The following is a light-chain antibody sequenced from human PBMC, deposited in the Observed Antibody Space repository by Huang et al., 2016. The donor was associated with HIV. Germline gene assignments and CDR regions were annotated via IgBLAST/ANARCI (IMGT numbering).Light chain of an antibody. CDR2: DAS. CDR1: QSVSNK. J-gene: IGKJ2*03. V-gene: IGKV3-15*01. CDR3: QQYNNWPRES. Sequence: IVMTQSPATMSVSPGQRVTLSCRASQSVSNKVAWYQQKPGQAPSLLIYDASKRAINNPARFSGSGSGTEFTLTINSLQSEDFAVYHCQQYNNWPRESFGQGTKLEIK.